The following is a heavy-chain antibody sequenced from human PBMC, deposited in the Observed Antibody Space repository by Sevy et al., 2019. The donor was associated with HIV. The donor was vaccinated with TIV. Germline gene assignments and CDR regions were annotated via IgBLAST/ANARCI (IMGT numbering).Heavy chain of an antibody. J-gene: IGHJ6*02. CDR3: AKEIRSRLEYYGMDV. V-gene: IGHV3-9*01. CDR1: GFTFDDYA. Sequence: GGSLRLSCAASGFTFDDYAMHWVRHAPGKGLEWVSGISWNSGSIGYADSVKGRFTISRDNAKNSLYLQMNSLRAEDTALYYCAKEIRSRLEYYGMDVWGQGTTVTVSS. D-gene: IGHD4-17*01. CDR2: ISWNSGSI.